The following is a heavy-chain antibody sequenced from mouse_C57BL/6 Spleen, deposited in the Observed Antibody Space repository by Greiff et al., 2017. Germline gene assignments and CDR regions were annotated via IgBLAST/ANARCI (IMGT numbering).Heavy chain of an antibody. CDR3: ASNYGSSYAMDY. V-gene: IGHV1-26*01. J-gene: IGHJ4*01. D-gene: IGHD1-1*01. Sequence: VQLQQSGPELVKPGASVKISCKASGYTFTDYYMNWVKQSHGKSLEWIGDINPNNGGTSYNQKFKGKATLTVDKSSSTAYMELRSLTSEDSAVYYCASNYGSSYAMDYWGKGTSVTVSS. CDR1: GYTFTDYY. CDR2: INPNNGGT.